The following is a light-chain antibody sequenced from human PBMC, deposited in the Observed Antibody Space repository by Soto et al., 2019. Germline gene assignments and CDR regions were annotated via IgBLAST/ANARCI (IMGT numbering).Light chain of an antibody. V-gene: IGKV3-15*01. CDR3: QQYNNWLIT. J-gene: IGKJ5*01. CDR1: QSVSSN. Sequence: EIVMTQSPATLSVSPGERATLSCRASQSVSSNLAWYQQKPGQAPRLRIYGASTRATGIPARFSGRGPGTEFTLTISSLQSEDFAVYYCQQYNNWLITFGQGTRLEIK. CDR2: GAS.